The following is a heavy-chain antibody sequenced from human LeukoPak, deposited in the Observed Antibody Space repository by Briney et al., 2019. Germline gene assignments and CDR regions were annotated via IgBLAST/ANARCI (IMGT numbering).Heavy chain of an antibody. CDR1: GFTFDDYA. J-gene: IGHJ3*02. D-gene: IGHD1-14*01. Sequence: GRSLRLSCAASGFTFDDYAMHWVRQAPGKGLEWVSGISWNSGSIGYADSVKGRFTISRDNAKNSLYLQMNSLRAEDAALYYCAQEDNRRSAFDIWGQGTMVTVSS. V-gene: IGHV3-9*01. CDR3: AQEDNRRSAFDI. CDR2: ISWNSGSI.